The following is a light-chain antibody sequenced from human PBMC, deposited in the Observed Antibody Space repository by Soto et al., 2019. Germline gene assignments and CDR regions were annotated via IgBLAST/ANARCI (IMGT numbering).Light chain of an antibody. CDR2: EVS. J-gene: IGLJ1*01. V-gene: IGLV2-14*03. CDR1: SSDVGGYNY. Sequence: SALTQPASVSGSPGQSITISCTGTSSDVGGYNYVSWYQQHPGKGPKLMIYEVSNRPSGVSNRFSGSKSGNTATLTIYGLQAEDEADYYCSSYTSTTTRVFGNGTKVTVL. CDR3: SSYTSTTTRV.